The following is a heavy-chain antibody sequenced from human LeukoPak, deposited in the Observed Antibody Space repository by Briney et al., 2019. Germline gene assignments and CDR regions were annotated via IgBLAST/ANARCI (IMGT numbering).Heavy chain of an antibody. D-gene: IGHD6-19*01. J-gene: IGHJ6*03. CDR1: GFTFSSCA. Sequence: GGSLRLSCTASGFTFSSCAMYWVRRAPGKGREYVSAISYNGVSTYHANSVKGRFTISRDNSKNTLYLQMGSLRTEDMAVYYCARGSGWFNHYYMDVWGKGATVTVSS. V-gene: IGHV3-64*01. CDR2: ISYNGVST. CDR3: ARGSGWFNHYYMDV.